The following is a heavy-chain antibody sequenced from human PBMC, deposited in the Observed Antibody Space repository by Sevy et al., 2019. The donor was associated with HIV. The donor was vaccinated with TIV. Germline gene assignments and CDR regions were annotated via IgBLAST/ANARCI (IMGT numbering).Heavy chain of an antibody. CDR3: VKEGGGEGGDH. V-gene: IGHV3-30*02. D-gene: IGHD2-21*01. J-gene: IGHJ4*02. Sequence: GGSVRLSCAASGFSFSSYGMHWVRQAPGKGLEWMSYIQYDGSNKDYADSVKGRFTISRDNSKNTLYLQMNSLRVEDTAVFYWVKEGGGEGGDHWGQGTLVTVSS. CDR2: IQYDGSNK. CDR1: GFSFSSYG.